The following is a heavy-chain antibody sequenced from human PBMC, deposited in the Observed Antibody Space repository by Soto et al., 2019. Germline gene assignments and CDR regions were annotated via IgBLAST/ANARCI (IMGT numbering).Heavy chain of an antibody. CDR3: AKHRTTVTTSCDY. CDR1: GFTFGAHP. D-gene: IGHD4-17*01. CDR2: ISGYGGST. V-gene: IGHV3-23*01. Sequence: EVQLLESGGGLVQPGGSLTVSCAASGFTFGAHPMSWVRLAPGKGLEWVSTISGYGGSTYYPDSLKGRFIISLDNSKNSRCLQINPLRAEEAAIYFCAKHRTTVTTSCDYWGQGTLVSV. J-gene: IGHJ4*02.